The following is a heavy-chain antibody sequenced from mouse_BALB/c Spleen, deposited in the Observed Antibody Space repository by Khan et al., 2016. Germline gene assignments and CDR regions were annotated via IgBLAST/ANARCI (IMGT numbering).Heavy chain of an antibody. J-gene: IGHJ2*01. D-gene: IGHD2-14*01. V-gene: IGHV1-54*01. CDR1: GYAFTNYL. Sequence: QVQLQQSGAELVRPGTSVKVSCKASGYAFTNYLIEWVKQRPGQGLEWIGVINPGSGGTNYNEKFKGKATLTADKSSNTAYMQLSSLTSDDSAVYFCARYEEVRRGGYWGQGTTLTVSS. CDR3: ARYEEVRRGGY. CDR2: INPGSGGT.